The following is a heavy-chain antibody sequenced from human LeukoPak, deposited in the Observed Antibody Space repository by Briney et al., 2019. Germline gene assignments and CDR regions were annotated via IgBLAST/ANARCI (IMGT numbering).Heavy chain of an antibody. V-gene: IGHV3-21*01. Sequence: GGSLRLSCAASGFTFSSYSMNWDRQAPGKGLEWVSSISSSSSYIYYADSVRGRFTISRDNAKNSLYLQMSSLRAEDTAVYYCARDSSPQLHYDFWSGYSYEYYFDYWGQGTLVTVSS. CDR2: ISSSSSYI. CDR3: ARDSSPQLHYDFWSGYSYEYYFDY. D-gene: IGHD3-3*01. J-gene: IGHJ4*02. CDR1: GFTFSSYS.